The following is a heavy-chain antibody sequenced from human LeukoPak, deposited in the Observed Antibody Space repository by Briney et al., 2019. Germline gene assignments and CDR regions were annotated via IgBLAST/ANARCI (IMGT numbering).Heavy chain of an antibody. CDR1: GLTFNSHS. J-gene: IGHJ6*02. V-gene: IGHV3-23*01. CDR3: ARDRIVVIPTYRMDV. D-gene: IGHD2-2*01. Sequence: PGGSLRLSCVASGLTFNSHSMSWVRQAPGMGLEWVSVVSTNGDVTFYADSVKGRFTISRDNSKNTLYLQMNSLRAEDTAVYYCARDRIVVIPTYRMDVWGQGTTVTVSS. CDR2: VSTNGDVT.